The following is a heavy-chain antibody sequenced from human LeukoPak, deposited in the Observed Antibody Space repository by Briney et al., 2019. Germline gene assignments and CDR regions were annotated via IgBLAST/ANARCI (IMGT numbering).Heavy chain of an antibody. CDR3: ARALSYSYGSMDF. CDR2: ISSGSKHI. J-gene: IGHJ4*02. V-gene: IGHV3-21*01. Sequence: GGSLRLSCADSGFTFSSYSMNWVRQAPGKGLEWVSSISSGSKHIYNADSVQGRFTISRDNAKNSLYLQMNSLRVEDTAVYYCARALSYSYGSMDFWGQGTLVIVSS. CDR1: GFTFSSYS. D-gene: IGHD5-18*01.